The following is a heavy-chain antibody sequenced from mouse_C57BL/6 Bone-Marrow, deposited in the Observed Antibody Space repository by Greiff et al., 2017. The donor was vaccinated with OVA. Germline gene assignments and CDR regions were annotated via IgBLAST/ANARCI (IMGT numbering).Heavy chain of an antibody. J-gene: IGHJ4*01. CDR2: IYPRSGNT. V-gene: IGHV1-81*01. Sequence: VKLVESGAELARPGASVKLSCKASGYTFTSYGISWVKQRTGQGLEWIGEIYPRSGNTYYNEKFKGKATLTADKSSSTAYMELRSLTSEDSAVYFCALYGSSPYYAMDYWGQGTSVTVSS. D-gene: IGHD1-1*01. CDR1: GYTFTSYG. CDR3: ALYGSSPYYAMDY.